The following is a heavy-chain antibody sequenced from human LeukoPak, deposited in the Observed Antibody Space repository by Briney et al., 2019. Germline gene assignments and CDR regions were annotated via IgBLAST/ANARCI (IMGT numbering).Heavy chain of an antibody. Sequence: SETLSLTCAVSGGSISSSNWWSWGRQPPGKGLEWIGEIYHSGSTNYNPSLKSRVTISVDTSKNQFSLKLSSVTAADTAVYYCARDRMVRGVITSYMDVWGKGTTVTVSS. V-gene: IGHV4-4*02. J-gene: IGHJ6*03. CDR2: IYHSGST. CDR3: ARDRMVRGVITSYMDV. D-gene: IGHD3-10*01. CDR1: GGSISSSNW.